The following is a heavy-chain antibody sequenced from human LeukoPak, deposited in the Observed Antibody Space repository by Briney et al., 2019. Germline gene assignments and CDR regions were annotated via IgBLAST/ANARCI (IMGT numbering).Heavy chain of an antibody. V-gene: IGHV1-69*04. CDR2: IIPIVGIA. CDR1: GGTSTIYG. CDR3: ARDDKEMATTPVGY. J-gene: IGHJ4*02. Sequence: ASVKVSCKASGGTSTIYGISWVRQAPGQGLEWMGRIIPIVGIANYAQKFQGRVTITADKAASTVYMELSSLRSEDTAVYYCARDDKEMATTPVGYWGQGTLVTVSS. D-gene: IGHD5-24*01.